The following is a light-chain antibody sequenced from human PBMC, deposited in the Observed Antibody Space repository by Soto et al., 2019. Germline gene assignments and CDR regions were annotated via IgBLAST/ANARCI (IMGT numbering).Light chain of an antibody. V-gene: IGKV1-33*01. J-gene: IGKJ5*01. CDR2: DAS. CDR3: QQYDNLPFT. Sequence: EIPLTRSPSTLSARFGGRVTITFQAGQDISNYLNWYQQKPGKAPKLLIYDASNLETGVPSRFSGSGSGTDFTFTISSLQPEDIATYYCQQYDNLPFTFGQGPRLEI. CDR1: QDISNY.